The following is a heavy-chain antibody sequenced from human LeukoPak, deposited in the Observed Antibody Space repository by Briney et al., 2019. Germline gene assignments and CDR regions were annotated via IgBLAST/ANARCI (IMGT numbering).Heavy chain of an antibody. Sequence: GASVKVSCKASGYTSISYGISWVRQAPGQGLEWMGWISTYNGDTKFAQKLQGKVTMTTDTSTSTAYMELRSLRSDDTAVYYRARDYDGSGYWIYWGQGTLVTVSS. V-gene: IGHV1-18*01. J-gene: IGHJ4*02. CDR2: ISTYNGDT. CDR3: ARDYDGSGYWIY. CDR1: GYTSISYG. D-gene: IGHD3-22*01.